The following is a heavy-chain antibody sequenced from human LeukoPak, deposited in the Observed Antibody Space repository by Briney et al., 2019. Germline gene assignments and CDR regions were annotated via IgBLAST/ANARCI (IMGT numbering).Heavy chain of an antibody. J-gene: IGHJ3*02. CDR1: GGSISIGSYY. D-gene: IGHD3-16*01. CDR2: IYTSGSA. Sequence: SETLSLTCTVSGGSISIGSYYWSRIRQPAGRGLEWIGRIYTSGSANYNPSLKSRVTISVDTSKNQYSLKLSCVTAADTAVYYCARHEVWHDAFDIWGQGTMVTVSS. CDR3: ARHEVWHDAFDI. V-gene: IGHV4-61*02.